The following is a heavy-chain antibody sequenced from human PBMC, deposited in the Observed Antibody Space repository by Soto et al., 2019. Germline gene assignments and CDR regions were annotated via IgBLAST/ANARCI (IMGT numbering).Heavy chain of an antibody. V-gene: IGHV1-8*01. CDR3: ARGGGVATISYYYYSMDV. CDR1: ADTLSSYD. CDR2: MNPNSGNT. J-gene: IGHJ6*03. Sequence: XVKGSCMASADTLSSYDIKCVRRAAGQGLEWMGWMNPNSGNTGYAQKFQGRVTMTRNTSISTAYTELSSLRSEDTPVYYCARGGGVATISYYYYSMDVWGKGTTVTVSS. D-gene: IGHD5-12*01.